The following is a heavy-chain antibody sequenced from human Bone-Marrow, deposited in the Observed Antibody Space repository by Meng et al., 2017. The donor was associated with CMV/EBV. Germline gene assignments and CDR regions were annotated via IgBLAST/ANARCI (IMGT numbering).Heavy chain of an antibody. J-gene: IGHJ4*02. CDR3: ARDPLIGGSGSYDY. Sequence: ASVKVSCKASGYTFTSYDINWVRQATGQGLEWMGWMNPNSGNTGYAQKFQGRVTMTRDTSTSTVYMELSSLRSEDTAVYYCARDPLIGGSGSYDYWGQGTLVTVSS. CDR2: MNPNSGNT. D-gene: IGHD3-10*01. CDR1: GYTFTSYD. V-gene: IGHV1-8*02.